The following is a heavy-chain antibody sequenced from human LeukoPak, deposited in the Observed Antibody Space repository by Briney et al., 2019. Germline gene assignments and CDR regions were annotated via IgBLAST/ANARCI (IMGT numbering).Heavy chain of an antibody. CDR2: IKQDGSEK. V-gene: IGHV3-7*01. Sequence: GGSLRLSCATSGSTFSSYWMSWVRQAPGKGLEWVANIKQDGSEKYYVDSVKGRFTISRDNAKNSLYLQMNSLRAEDTAVYYCAAHKMVRGVIDAFDIWGQGTMVTVSS. J-gene: IGHJ3*02. CDR3: AAHKMVRGVIDAFDI. CDR1: GSTFSSYW. D-gene: IGHD3-10*01.